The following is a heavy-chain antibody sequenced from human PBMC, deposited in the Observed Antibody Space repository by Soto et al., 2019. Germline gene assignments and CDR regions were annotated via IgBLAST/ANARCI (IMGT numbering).Heavy chain of an antibody. D-gene: IGHD2-2*01. V-gene: IGHV4-39*01. CDR1: GGSISSSSYY. J-gene: IGHJ6*02. Sequence: SETLSLTCTVSGGSISSSSYYWGWIRQPPGKGLEWIGSIYYSGSTYYNPSLKSRVTISVDTSKNQFSLKLSSVTAADTAVYYCARHTKDAMSTYYGMDVWGQGTTVTVSS. CDR3: ARHTKDAMSTYYGMDV. CDR2: IYYSGST.